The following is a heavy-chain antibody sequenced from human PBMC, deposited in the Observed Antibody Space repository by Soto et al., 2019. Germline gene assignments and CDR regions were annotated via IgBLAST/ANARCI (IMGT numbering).Heavy chain of an antibody. CDR2: MNPNSGNT. Sequence: QVQLVQSGAEVKTPGASVKVSCKASGYTFASYDINWVRQAPGQGLERMGWMNPNSGNTGYAKKFQGRLTMTRDTALSIAHMELSSLRNEDTAVYYCARSDGYNFNWLDSWGQGTLVTVSA. CDR3: ARSDGYNFNWLDS. CDR1: GYTFASYD. J-gene: IGHJ5*01. V-gene: IGHV1-8*01. D-gene: IGHD2-21*01.